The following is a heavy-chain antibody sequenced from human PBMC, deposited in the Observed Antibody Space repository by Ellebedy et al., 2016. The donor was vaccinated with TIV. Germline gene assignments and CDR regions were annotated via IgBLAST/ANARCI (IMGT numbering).Heavy chain of an antibody. CDR2: IYYSGST. CDR3: TRGGTSYYDY. Sequence: SETLSLTCPVSGGSISSTTYYWGWLRHPPGKGLEWIGSIYYSGSTNYNPSPKSRITLSVDRSKNQFSLKLSSVTAADTAMYYWTRGGTSYYDYWGQGTLVTVSS. J-gene: IGHJ4*02. D-gene: IGHD1-1*01. CDR1: GGSISSTTYY. V-gene: IGHV4-39*07.